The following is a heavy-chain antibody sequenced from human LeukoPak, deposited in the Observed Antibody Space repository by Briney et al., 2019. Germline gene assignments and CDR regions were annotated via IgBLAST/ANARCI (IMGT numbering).Heavy chain of an antibody. CDR3: ARDYITLVRGGGGLDV. D-gene: IGHD3-10*01. CDR1: LFTATTSY. V-gene: IGHV3-53*04. CDR2: LYGDGNT. Sequence: GSLRLSSAPSLFTATTSYTNPVPQAPATGQQWRSLLYGDGNTYYADSVKGRFTISRHNSKNTLYLQMNSLRAEDTAVYYCARDYITLVRGGGGLDVWGQGTTVTVFS. J-gene: IGHJ6*02.